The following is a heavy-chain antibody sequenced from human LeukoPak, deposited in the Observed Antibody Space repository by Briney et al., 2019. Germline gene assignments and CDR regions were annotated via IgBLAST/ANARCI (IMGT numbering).Heavy chain of an antibody. J-gene: IGHJ4*02. V-gene: IGHV4-34*01. Sequence: PSETLSLTCAVYGGSFRGYYWSWIRQPPGKGLEWIGEINHSGSTNYNPSLKSRVTISVDTSKNQFSLKLSSVTAADTAVYYCARYCSGGSCDQSDYWGQGTLVTVSS. CDR2: INHSGST. D-gene: IGHD2-15*01. CDR1: GGSFRGYY. CDR3: ARYCSGGSCDQSDY.